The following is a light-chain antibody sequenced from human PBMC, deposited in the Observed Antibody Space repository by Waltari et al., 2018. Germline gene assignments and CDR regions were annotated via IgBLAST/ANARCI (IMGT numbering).Light chain of an antibody. J-gene: IGKJ1*01. CDR3: MQCLQAVWT. CDR2: LGS. Sequence: DIVVTQSPLSLPVTPGEPSSISCRSSQSLLHSNGNNYLDWYLQKPGQSPQLLIYLGSNRACGGPDRFRGSGAGADFTLKISRVEAEDVGVYYGMQCLQAVWTFGQGTKMESK. V-gene: IGKV2-28*01. CDR1: QSLLHSNGNNY.